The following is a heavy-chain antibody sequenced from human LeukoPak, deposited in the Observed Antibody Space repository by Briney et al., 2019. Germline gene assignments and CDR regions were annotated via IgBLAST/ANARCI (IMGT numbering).Heavy chain of an antibody. D-gene: IGHD3-3*01. Sequence: SETLSLTCAVYGVSFSGYYWSWVRQPPGKGLEWIGEINHSGSTNYNPSLKSRVTISVDTSKNQFSLKLSSVTAADTAVYYCTRGRDGGRFLYYYYMDVWGKGTTVTVSS. V-gene: IGHV4-34*01. CDR2: INHSGST. CDR3: TRGRDGGRFLYYYYMDV. J-gene: IGHJ6*03. CDR1: GVSFSGYY.